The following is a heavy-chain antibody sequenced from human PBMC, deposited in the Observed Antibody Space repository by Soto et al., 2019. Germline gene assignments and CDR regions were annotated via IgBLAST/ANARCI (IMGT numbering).Heavy chain of an antibody. CDR1: GFTVSRNY. CDR2: TYSGGTT. Sequence: GGSLRLSCAASGFTVSRNYMSWVRQAPGKGLEWVSVTYSGGTTYYADSVKGRFTISRDNSKNTLYLQLNSLRAEDTAVYYCARGPHCSNLDYWGQGTLVTVSS. J-gene: IGHJ4*02. D-gene: IGHD4-4*01. V-gene: IGHV3-53*01. CDR3: ARGPHCSNLDY.